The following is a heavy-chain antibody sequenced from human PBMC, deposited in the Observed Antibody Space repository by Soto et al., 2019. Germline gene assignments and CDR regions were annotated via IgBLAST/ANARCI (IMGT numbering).Heavy chain of an antibody. CDR3: ARHIQVIGATHYYGMEV. CDR2: INTDGSRT. D-gene: IGHD2-21*01. V-gene: IGHV3-74*01. Sequence: EELLVESGGGLVQPGGSLRLSCVASGFTFNKYWIHWVRQAPGKGLEWVARINTDGSRTSYADSVKGRFTITRDDAKNVSYVQMNSLRVEDAGIYYCARHIQVIGATHYYGMEVWGQGTTVTVSS. J-gene: IGHJ6*02. CDR1: GFTFNKYW.